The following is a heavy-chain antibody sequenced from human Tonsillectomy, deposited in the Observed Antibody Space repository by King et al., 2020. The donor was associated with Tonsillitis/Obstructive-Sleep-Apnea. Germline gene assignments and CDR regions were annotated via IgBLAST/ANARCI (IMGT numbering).Heavy chain of an antibody. V-gene: IGHV1-2*02. CDR1: GYTFTGYY. CDR2: INPNSGGT. J-gene: IGHJ4*02. CDR3: ARVEYYDSSGYYYGDGGDY. D-gene: IGHD3-22*01. Sequence: VQLVQSGAEVKKPGASVKVSCKASGYTFTGYYMHWVRQAPGQGLEWMGWINPNSGGTNYAQKFQGRVTMTRDTSISTAYMELGRLRSDDTAVYYCARVEYYDSSGYYYGDGGDYWGQGTLVTVSS.